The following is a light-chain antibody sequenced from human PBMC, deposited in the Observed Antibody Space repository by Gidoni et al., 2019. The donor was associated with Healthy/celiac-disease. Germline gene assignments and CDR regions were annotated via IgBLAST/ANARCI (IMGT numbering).Light chain of an antibody. CDR3: SSYTSSSTLVV. V-gene: IGLV2-14*03. J-gene: IGLJ2*01. CDR2: DVS. CDR1: SSDVGGYNY. Sequence: SAIPQPASVSGSPGQSITISCTGSSSDVGGYNYVSWYQQHQGKAPKLMIYDVSDRPSGVSNRFSGSKSGNTASLTISGLQAEDEADYYCSSYTSSSTLVVFGGGTKLTVL.